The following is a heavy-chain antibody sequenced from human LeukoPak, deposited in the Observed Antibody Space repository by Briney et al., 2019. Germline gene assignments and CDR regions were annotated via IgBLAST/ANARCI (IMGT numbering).Heavy chain of an antibody. CDR3: AVIDMGSYYGMDV. V-gene: IGHV1-18*01. D-gene: IGHD3-16*02. CDR2: ISAYNGNT. Sequence: ASVKVSCKASGYTFTSYGIGWVRQAPGQGLEWMGWISAYNGNTNYAQKLQGRVTMTTDTSTSTAYMELGSLRSEDTAVYYCAVIDMGSYYGMDVWGQGTTVTVSS. CDR1: GYTFTSYG. J-gene: IGHJ6*02.